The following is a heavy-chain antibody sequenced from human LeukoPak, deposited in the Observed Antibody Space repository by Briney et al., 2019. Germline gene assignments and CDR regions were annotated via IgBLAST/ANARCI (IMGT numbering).Heavy chain of an antibody. CDR2: MSAYNGNT. CDR3: ARDPTPVYSRGWSCPFGNAFDI. CDR1: GYTFTSYV. J-gene: IGHJ3*02. V-gene: IGHV1-18*01. D-gene: IGHD6-19*01. Sequence: ASVKVSCTASGYTFTSYVISWVRQAPGQGLGWMGGMSAYNGNTNYAQKLRGRVTMTTDTSTSTAYMELRSLRSDDTAVYDCARDPTPVYSRGWSCPFGNAFDIWGQGTMVTVSS.